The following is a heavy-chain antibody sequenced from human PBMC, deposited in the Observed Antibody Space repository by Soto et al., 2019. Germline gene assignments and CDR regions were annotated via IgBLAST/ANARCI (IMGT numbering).Heavy chain of an antibody. V-gene: IGHV3-23*01. J-gene: IGHJ5*02. CDR1: GFTFSSYA. CDR3: VKYFEVTTSRFDP. D-gene: IGHD4-17*01. Sequence: GGSLRLSCAASGFTFSSYAMNWVRQAPGKGLEWVSTINNSGGSTHYADSVKGRFTISRDNSNNTLFLQMNSLRAEDTAVYYCVKYFEVTTSRFDPWGQGTLVTVSS. CDR2: INNSGGST.